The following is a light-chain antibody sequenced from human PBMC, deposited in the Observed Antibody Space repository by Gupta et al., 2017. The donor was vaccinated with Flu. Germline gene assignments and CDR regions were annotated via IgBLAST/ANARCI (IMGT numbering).Light chain of an antibody. CDR1: QGVRND. J-gene: IGKJ4*01. V-gene: IGKV1-17*01. CDR3: LQHNSYSLT. CDR2: TAS. Sequence: GDRVTITCRSSQGVRNDLGWFQQRPGKAPKRLFYTASSLQRGVSSRFIGSGAGTELPLTNSGLRPGDFVTYYCLQHNSYSLTFGGGTKVEIK.